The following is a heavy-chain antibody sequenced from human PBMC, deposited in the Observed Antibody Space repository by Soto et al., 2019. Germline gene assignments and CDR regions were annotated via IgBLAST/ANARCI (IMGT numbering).Heavy chain of an antibody. CDR1: GFTFDDYG. D-gene: IGHD2-15*01. J-gene: IGHJ3*02. Sequence: PGGSLRLSCAASGFTFDDYGMSWVRQAPGKGLEWVSVISNRGDTHYADSVRGRFSLSRDISDNTLHLQMNNLRVEDTAVYYCAREPRYCRGGSCSITGDAYDIWGQGTMVTVSS. V-gene: IGHV3-66*01. CDR3: AREPRYCRGGSCSITGDAYDI. CDR2: ISNRGDT.